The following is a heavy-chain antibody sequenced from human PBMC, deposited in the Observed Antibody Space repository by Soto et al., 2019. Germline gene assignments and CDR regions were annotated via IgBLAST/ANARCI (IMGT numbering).Heavy chain of an antibody. Sequence: WTWIRQPPGKGLEWIGYVYYSGSTTYNPSLKSRVTISVDTSKNQFSLKLSSVTAADTAVYYCAREDSGYDNYYYYGMDVWGQGTSVTVSS. CDR3: AREDSGYDNYYYYGMDV. CDR2: VYYSGST. J-gene: IGHJ6*02. V-gene: IGHV4-59*01. D-gene: IGHD5-12*01.